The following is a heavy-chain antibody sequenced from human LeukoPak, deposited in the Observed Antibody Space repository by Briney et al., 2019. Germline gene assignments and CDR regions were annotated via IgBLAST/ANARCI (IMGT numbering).Heavy chain of an antibody. V-gene: IGHV7-4-1*02. CDR1: GYTFTSYA. Sequence: ASVKVSCKASGYTFTSYAMNWVRQAPGQGLERMGWINTNTGNPTYAQGFTGRFVFSLDTSVSTAYLQVSSLKAEDTAVYYCARLTVWGSYRDLDYWAREPWSPSPQ. J-gene: IGHJ4*02. CDR2: INTNTGNP. D-gene: IGHD3-16*02. CDR3: ARLTVWGSYRDLDY.